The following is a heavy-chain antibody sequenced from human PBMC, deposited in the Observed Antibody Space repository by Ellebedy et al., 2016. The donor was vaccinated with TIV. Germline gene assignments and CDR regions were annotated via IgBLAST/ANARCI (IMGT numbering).Heavy chain of an antibody. CDR3: ARVNYYDSSGYYYFSSWFDP. Sequence: MPSETLSLTCTVSYGSISSYYWSWIRQPPGKGLEWIGEINHSGSTNYNPSLKSRVTISVDTSKNQFSLKLSSVTAADTAVYYCARVNYYDSSGYYYFSSWFDPWGQGTLVTVSS. CDR2: INHSGST. V-gene: IGHV4-34*01. J-gene: IGHJ5*02. D-gene: IGHD3-22*01. CDR1: YGSISSYY.